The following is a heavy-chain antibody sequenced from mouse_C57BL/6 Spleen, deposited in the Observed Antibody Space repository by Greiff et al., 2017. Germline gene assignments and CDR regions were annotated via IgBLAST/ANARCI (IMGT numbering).Heavy chain of an antibody. CDR2: IYPGSGST. D-gene: IGHD1-1*01. V-gene: IGHV1-55*01. Sequence: VQLQQPGAELVKPGASVKMSCKASGYTFTSYWITWVKQRPGQGLEWIGDIYPGSGSTNYNEKFKSKATLTVDTSSSTAYMQLSSLTSEDSADYYCARGGDTVVATDYAMDYWGQGTSVTVSS. CDR1: GYTFTSYW. CDR3: ARGGDTVVATDYAMDY. J-gene: IGHJ4*01.